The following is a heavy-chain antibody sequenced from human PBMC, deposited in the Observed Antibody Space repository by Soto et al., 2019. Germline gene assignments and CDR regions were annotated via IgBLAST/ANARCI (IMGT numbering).Heavy chain of an antibody. CDR3: ATSKLGGRWIQLRADPGDY. V-gene: IGHV3-30*04. Sequence: GGSLRLSCAASGFTFSNYALHWVRQAPGKGLEWVEVISYDGSNKYYADSVKGRFTISRDNSKNTLYLQMNSLRAEDTAVYYCATSKLGGRWIQLRADPGDYWGQGTLVTVSS. CDR1: GFTFSNYA. J-gene: IGHJ4*02. CDR2: ISYDGSNK. D-gene: IGHD5-18*01.